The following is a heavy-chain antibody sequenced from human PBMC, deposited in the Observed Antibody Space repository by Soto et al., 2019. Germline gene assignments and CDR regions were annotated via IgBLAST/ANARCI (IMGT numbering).Heavy chain of an antibody. CDR2: MYYFGST. Sequence: SETLSLTCTVSGGSISSYYWSWIRQPPGKGLEWIGYMYYFGSTTHNPSLKSRVTISVDTSKNQFTLKLSSVTAADTAVYYCARHSPDFDWLSQFDYWGQGTLVTVS. D-gene: IGHD3-9*01. J-gene: IGHJ4*02. CDR3: ARHSPDFDWLSQFDY. CDR1: GGSISSYY. V-gene: IGHV4-59*08.